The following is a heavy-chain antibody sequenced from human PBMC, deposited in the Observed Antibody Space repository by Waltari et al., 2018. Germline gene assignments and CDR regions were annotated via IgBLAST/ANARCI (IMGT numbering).Heavy chain of an antibody. D-gene: IGHD7-27*01. J-gene: IGHJ6*02. CDR1: GFTVSSNY. Sequence: EVQLVESGGGLIQPGGSLRLSCAASGFTVSSNYMSWVRKAPGTGLEWVSVIYSGGNTYYADSVKGRFTISRDNSKNTLYLQMNSLRAEDTAVYYCARDERTGPYYYYGMDVWGQGTTVTVSS. V-gene: IGHV3-53*01. CDR2: IYSGGNT. CDR3: ARDERTGPYYYYGMDV.